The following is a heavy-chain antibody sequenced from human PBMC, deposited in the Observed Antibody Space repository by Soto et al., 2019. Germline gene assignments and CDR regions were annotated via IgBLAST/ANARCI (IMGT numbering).Heavy chain of an antibody. J-gene: IGHJ3*02. V-gene: IGHV5-51*01. CDR1: GYSFTSSW. CDR2: IYPGDSDT. Sequence: PGESLKISCTGSGYSFTSSWIGWVRHMPGKGLEWMGIIYPGDSDTRYSPSFQGQVTISADKSISTAYLQWSSLKASDTPMYYCASLYDSSSTGAFDIWGHGTMVTVS. D-gene: IGHD3-22*01. CDR3: ASLYDSSSTGAFDI.